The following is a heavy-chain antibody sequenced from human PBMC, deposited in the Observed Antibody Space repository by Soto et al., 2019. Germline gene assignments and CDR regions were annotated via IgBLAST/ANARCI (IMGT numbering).Heavy chain of an antibody. J-gene: IGHJ4*02. D-gene: IGHD5-12*01. CDR1: GGTFSSYA. V-gene: IGHV1-69*12. Sequence: QVQLVQSGAEVRQPASSVKVSCKTSGGTFSSYAISWVRQAPGQGLEWMGGIVPIVDTSTYAQKFQGRVTITADESTSRVYMELSSLRCDDTAVYYCVRVVAIPGYPDNWGQGTLVTVSS. CDR2: IVPIVDTS. CDR3: VRVVAIPGYPDN.